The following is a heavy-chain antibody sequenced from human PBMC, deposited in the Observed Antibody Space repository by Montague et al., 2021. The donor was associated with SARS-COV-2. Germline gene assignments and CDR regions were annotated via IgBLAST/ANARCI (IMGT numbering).Heavy chain of an antibody. CDR2: IHDSGTN. Sequence: SETLSLTCTVYGGSFSSDTGFWSWNRQSTGKGPEWIGYIHDSGTNSYKSSHKSRFSLPLDMSKNKFSLNLTSETASVTAVYHCVREFSFCSRGPCLGNFDSWGQGTLVTVSS. V-gene: IGHV4-61*01. CDR3: VREFSFCSRGPCLGNFDS. D-gene: IGHD2-2*01. J-gene: IGHJ4*02. CDR1: GGSFSSDTGF.